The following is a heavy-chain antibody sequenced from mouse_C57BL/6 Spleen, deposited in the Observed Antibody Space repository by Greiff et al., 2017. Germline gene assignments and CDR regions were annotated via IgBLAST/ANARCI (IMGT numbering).Heavy chain of an antibody. J-gene: IGHJ1*03. V-gene: IGHV1-53*01. CDR3: ASYDGYFWYFDV. CDR1: GYTFTSYW. Sequence: QVQLQQPGTELVKPGASVTLSCKASGYTFTSYWMHWVKQRPGQGLEWIGNINPSNGGTNYNEKFKSKATLTVDKSSSTAYMQLSSLTSEDSAVYYCASYDGYFWYFDVWGTGTTVTVSS. D-gene: IGHD2-3*01. CDR2: INPSNGGT.